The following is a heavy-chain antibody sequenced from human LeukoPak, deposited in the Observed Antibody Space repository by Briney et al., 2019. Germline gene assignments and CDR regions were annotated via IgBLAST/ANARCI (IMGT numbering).Heavy chain of an antibody. CDR1: GFTFSNAW. J-gene: IGHJ4*02. CDR2: VKSKSEGGTI. V-gene: IGHV3-15*01. D-gene: IGHD3-10*01. CDR3: TTDRFD. Sequence: RGSLRLSCAASGFTFSNAWMAWVRQAPGKGLEWVGRVKSKSEGGTIDYTAPVKGRFIISRDDSHNALYLQMNSLKIEDTAVYYCTTDRFDWGQGTLVTVSS.